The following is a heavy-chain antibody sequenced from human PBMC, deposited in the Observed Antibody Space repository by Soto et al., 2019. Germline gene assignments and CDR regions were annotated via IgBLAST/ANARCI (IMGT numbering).Heavy chain of an antibody. CDR2: ISPSGGST. V-gene: IGHV1-46*01. CDR1: GYTFTSYY. J-gene: IGHJ3*02. CDR3: ARDEPYDAFDI. Sequence: ASVKLSCKASGYTFTSYYMHWVRQAPGQGLEWMGIISPSGGSTSYAQKFQGRVTMTRDTSTSTVYMELSSLRSEDTAVYYCARDEPYDAFDIWGQGTMVTVSS.